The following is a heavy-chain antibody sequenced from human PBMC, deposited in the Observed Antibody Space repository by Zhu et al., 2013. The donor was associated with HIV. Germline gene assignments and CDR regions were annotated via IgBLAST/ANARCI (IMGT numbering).Heavy chain of an antibody. V-gene: IGHV1-2*02. CDR3: ARDPSTRYYTDV. D-gene: IGHD3-9*01. CDR1: GYKFTENH. CDR2: INPNTGAT. J-gene: IGHJ6*03. Sequence: QVQVEQSGAELRKPRASVKVSCKTSGYKFTENHVHWVRQAPGQGLEWLGWINPNTGATNYAPKFHGTITSTRDTSVNTVYMELRSLTSDDTAVYYCARDPSTRYYTDVWGKGTTVTVSS.